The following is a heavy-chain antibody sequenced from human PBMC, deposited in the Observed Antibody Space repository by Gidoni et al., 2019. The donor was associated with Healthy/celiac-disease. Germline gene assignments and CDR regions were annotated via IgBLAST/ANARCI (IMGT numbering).Heavy chain of an antibody. CDR3: VIPPQRRVTAIEGYGGMDV. V-gene: IGHV3-64D*08. CDR2: ISSNGSST. Sequence: EVQLVESGGGLVQPGGSLRLSCSASGFTFSSYAMPWVRQAPGKGLEYVSAISSNGSSTYYADSVKGRFTISRDNSKNTLYLQMSSLRAEDTAVYYCVIPPQRRVTAIEGYGGMDVWGQGTTVTVSS. CDR1: GFTFSSYA. J-gene: IGHJ6*02. D-gene: IGHD2-21*02.